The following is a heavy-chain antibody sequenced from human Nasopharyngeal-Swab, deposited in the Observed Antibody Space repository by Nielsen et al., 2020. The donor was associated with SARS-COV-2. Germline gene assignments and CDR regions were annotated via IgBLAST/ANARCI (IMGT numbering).Heavy chain of an antibody. Sequence: GGSLRRSWKGSGYGFTSYWISWVRQMPGKGLEWMGRIDPSDSYTNYSPSFQGHVTISADKSISTAYLQWSSLKASDTAMYYCARRAYCSGGSCYSPYYYYMDVWGKGTTVTVSS. CDR3: ARRAYCSGGSCYSPYYYYMDV. CDR1: GYGFTSYW. V-gene: IGHV5-10-1*01. D-gene: IGHD2-15*01. CDR2: IDPSDSYT. J-gene: IGHJ6*03.